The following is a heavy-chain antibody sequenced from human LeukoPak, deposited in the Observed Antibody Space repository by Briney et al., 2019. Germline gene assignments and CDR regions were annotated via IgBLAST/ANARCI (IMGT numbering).Heavy chain of an antibody. V-gene: IGHV4-38-2*02. Sequence: SETLSLTCTVSNFCITRGYHWGWIRQPPGKGLEWIGSIYHSGSSYYKPSLKSRITISVDTSKNQFSLKLSSVTAADTAVYFCARAYRSSWYANWFDPWGQGTLVTVSS. CDR2: IYHSGSS. D-gene: IGHD6-13*01. J-gene: IGHJ5*02. CDR1: NFCITRGYH. CDR3: ARAYRSSWYANWFDP.